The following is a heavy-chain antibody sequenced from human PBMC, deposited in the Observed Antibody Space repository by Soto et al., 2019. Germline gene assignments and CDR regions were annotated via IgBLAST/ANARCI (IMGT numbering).Heavy chain of an antibody. CDR1: GYTFTGYY. CDR2: INPNSGGT. Sequence: ASVKVSCKASGYTFTGYYMHWVRQAPGQGLEWMGWINPNSGGTNCAQKFQGWVTMTRDTSISTAYMELSRLRSDDTAVYYCARARRRYYDFWSGYPPTYFDYWGQGTLVTVSS. CDR3: ARARRRYYDFWSGYPPTYFDY. D-gene: IGHD3-3*01. J-gene: IGHJ4*02. V-gene: IGHV1-2*04.